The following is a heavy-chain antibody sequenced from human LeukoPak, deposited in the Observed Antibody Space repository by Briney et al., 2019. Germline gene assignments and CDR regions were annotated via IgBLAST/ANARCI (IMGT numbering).Heavy chain of an antibody. D-gene: IGHD7-27*01. J-gene: IGHJ6*02. CDR3: ARQSGLTGPYYYYGMDV. V-gene: IGHV3-33*01. CDR2: IWYDGSNK. CDR1: GFTFSSYG. Sequence: PGRSLRLSCAASGFTFSSYGMHWVRQAPGKGLEWVAVIWYDGSNKYYADSVKGRFTISRDNSKNTLYLQMNSLRAEDTAVYYCARQSGLTGPYYYYGMDVWGQGTTVTVSS.